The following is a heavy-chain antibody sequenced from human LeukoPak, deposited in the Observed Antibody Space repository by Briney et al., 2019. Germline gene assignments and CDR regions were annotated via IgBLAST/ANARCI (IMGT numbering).Heavy chain of an antibody. CDR2: INSDGSST. CDR3: ASLPHYYDSSGYYYY. D-gene: IGHD3-22*01. CDR1: GFTFSSYW. V-gene: IGHV3-74*01. J-gene: IGHJ4*02. Sequence: GGSLRLSCAASGFTFSSYWMHWVRQAPGKGLVWVSRINSDGSSTNYADSVKGRFTISRDNAKDTLYLQMNSLRAEDTAVYYCASLPHYYDSSGYYYYWGQGTLVTVSS.